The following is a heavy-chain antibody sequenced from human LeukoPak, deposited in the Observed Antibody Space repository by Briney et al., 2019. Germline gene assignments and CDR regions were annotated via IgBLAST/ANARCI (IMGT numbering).Heavy chain of an antibody. CDR2: MNTKSGNT. J-gene: IGHJ4*02. V-gene: IGHV1-8*01. D-gene: IGHD2-15*01. CDR3: ARKVFVVGTGQRRNYYFDY. Sequence: ASVTVSCTASGYTFTSYDINGVRQAPGQGLEWMGWMNTKSGNTDYAQKFQGRVAIKRNTSISTDYMELSSLRSEVTALYYGARKVFVVGTGQRRNYYFDYWGQGTLVTVSS. CDR1: GYTFTSYD.